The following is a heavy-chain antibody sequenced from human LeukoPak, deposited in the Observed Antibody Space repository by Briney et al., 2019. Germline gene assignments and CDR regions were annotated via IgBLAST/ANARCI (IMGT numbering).Heavy chain of an antibody. CDR1: GFTFSASA. D-gene: IGHD3-10*01. CDR2: IRSKVNTYAT. CDR3: TRLVVDQGVFDI. J-gene: IGHJ3*02. V-gene: IGHV3-73*01. Sequence: GGSLRLSCAASGFTFSASAIHWVRQASGKGLEWVGHIRSKVNTYATAYTASVKGRFTISRDDSKNTAYLQMNSLKTEDTAVYYCTRLVVDQGVFDIWGQGTMVTVSS.